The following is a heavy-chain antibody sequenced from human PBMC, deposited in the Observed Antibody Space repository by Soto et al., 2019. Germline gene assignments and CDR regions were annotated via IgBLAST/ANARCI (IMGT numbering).Heavy chain of an antibody. Sequence: QVQLVESGGGVVQPGRSLRLSCAASGFTFSSYGMHWVRQAPGKGLEWVAVISYDGSNKYYADSVKGRFTISRDNSKNTLYLQMNSLRAEDTAVYYCAKDPYGSGSYFDYWGQGTLVTVSS. CDR2: ISYDGSNK. J-gene: IGHJ4*02. CDR1: GFTFSSYG. CDR3: AKDPYGSGSYFDY. D-gene: IGHD3-10*01. V-gene: IGHV3-30*18.